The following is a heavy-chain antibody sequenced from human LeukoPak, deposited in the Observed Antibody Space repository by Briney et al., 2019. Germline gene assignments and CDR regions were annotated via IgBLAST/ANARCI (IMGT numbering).Heavy chain of an antibody. D-gene: IGHD3-10*01. CDR1: GFAFSTYG. V-gene: IGHV3-48*02. Sequence: PGGSLRLCCAASGFAFSTYGMNWVRQAPGKGLEWVSYITSRSTIYYADSVKGRFTISRDNVKNSLYLEMNSLRDDDTAVYYCARRVSGSYLDYWGQGILVTVSS. J-gene: IGHJ4*02. CDR2: ITSRSTI. CDR3: ARRVSGSYLDY.